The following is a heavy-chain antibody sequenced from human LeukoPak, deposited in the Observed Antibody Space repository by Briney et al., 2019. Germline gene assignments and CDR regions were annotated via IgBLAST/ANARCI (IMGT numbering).Heavy chain of an antibody. Sequence: PGGSLRLSCAASGFTVSSNYMSWVPQAPGRGLEWVSVIYSSGSTYYADSVKGRFTISRDNSKNTLYLQMDSLRVEDTAVYYCAGRYTSGWYRDWGQGTLVTVSS. D-gene: IGHD6-19*01. CDR1: GFTVSSNY. CDR3: AGRYTSGWYRD. CDR2: IYSSGST. J-gene: IGHJ4*02. V-gene: IGHV3-66*01.